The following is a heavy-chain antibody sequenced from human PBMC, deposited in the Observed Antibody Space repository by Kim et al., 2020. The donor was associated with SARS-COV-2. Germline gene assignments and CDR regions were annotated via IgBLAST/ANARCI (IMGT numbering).Heavy chain of an antibody. V-gene: IGHV4-39*01. J-gene: IGHJ6*02. CDR1: GGSISSSSYY. Sequence: SETLSLTCTVSGGSISSSSYYWGWIRQSPGKGLEWIGSIYYSGSTYYNPSLKSRVTISVDTSKNQFSLKLSSVTAADTAVYYCARQGYSGSYGVYYYGMDVWGQGTTVTVSS. CDR3: ARQGYSGSYGVYYYGMDV. CDR2: IYYSGST. D-gene: IGHD1-26*01.